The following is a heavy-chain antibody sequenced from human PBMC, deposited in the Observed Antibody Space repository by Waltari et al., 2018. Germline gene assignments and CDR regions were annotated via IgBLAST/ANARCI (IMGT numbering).Heavy chain of an antibody. Sequence: EVQLVESGGGLVQPGRSLRLSCAASGFTFDDYAMHWVRQAPGKGLEWVSGISWNSGSIGYADSVKGRFTISRDNAKNSLYLQMNSLRSEDTAVYYCASAQRGRRVRGVILGAFDIWGQGTMVTVSS. CDR1: GFTFDDYA. J-gene: IGHJ3*02. D-gene: IGHD3-10*01. CDR3: ASAQRGRRVRGVILGAFDI. CDR2: ISWNSGSI. V-gene: IGHV3-9*01.